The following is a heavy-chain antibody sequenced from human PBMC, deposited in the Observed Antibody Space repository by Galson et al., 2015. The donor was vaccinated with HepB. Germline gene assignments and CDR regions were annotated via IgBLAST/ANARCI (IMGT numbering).Heavy chain of an antibody. CDR2: IKQDGSEK. D-gene: IGHD2-15*01. CDR3: AREGYCSGGYCSNAFDI. J-gene: IGHJ3*02. V-gene: IGHV3-7*03. Sequence: SLRLSCAASGFTFSSYWMSWVRQAPGKGLEWVANIKQDGSEKYYVDSMKGRFTISRDNAKNSLYLQMNSLRAEDTAVYYCAREGYCSGGYCSNAFDIWGQGTMVTVSS. CDR1: GFTFSSYW.